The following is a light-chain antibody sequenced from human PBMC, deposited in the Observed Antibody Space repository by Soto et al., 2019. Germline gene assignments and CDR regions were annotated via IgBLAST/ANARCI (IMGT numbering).Light chain of an antibody. V-gene: IGKV1-5*01. CDR2: DAY. CDR3: LQYSDYPWT. Sequence: DIQMTQSPSTLSASIGDRVTITCRASESISEWLAWYQQKPGKAPKVLISDAYSLQNGVPSRFSGSGSGTEFTLTIISLLPDDFATYYCLQYSDYPWTVGQGTEVEGK. CDR1: ESISEW. J-gene: IGKJ1*01.